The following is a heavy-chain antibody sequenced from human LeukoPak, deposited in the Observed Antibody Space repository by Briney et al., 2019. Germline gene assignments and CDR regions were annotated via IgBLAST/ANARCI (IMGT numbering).Heavy chain of an antibody. J-gene: IGHJ4*02. CDR3: ARSGTDFYFDY. D-gene: IGHD3-10*01. Sequence: PSETLSLTCTVSGGSISNYYRSWIRQPPGEGLEWIGYIYYSGSTNYNPSLMSRVTVSVDTSKNQFSLKLSSVTAADTAVYYCARSGTDFYFDYWGQGTLVTVSS. CDR2: IYYSGST. CDR1: GGSISNYY. V-gene: IGHV4-59*01.